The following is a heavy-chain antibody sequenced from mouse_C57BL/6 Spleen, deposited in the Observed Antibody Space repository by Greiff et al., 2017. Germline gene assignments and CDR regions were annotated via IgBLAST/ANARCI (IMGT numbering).Heavy chain of an antibody. V-gene: IGHV1-64*01. CDR2: IHPNSGST. D-gene: IGHD1-1*01. CDR3: ARYTGAMDY. Sequence: QVQLQQPGAELVKPGASVKLSCKASGYTFTSYWMHWVKQRPGQGLEWIGMIHPNSGSTNYNETFKGKATLTVDKSSSTAYMQLSSLTSEDSAVYYCARYTGAMDYWGQGTSVTVSS. CDR1: GYTFTSYW. J-gene: IGHJ4*01.